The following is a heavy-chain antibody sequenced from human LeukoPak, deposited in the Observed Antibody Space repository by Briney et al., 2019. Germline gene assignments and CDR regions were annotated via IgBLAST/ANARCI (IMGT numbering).Heavy chain of an antibody. V-gene: IGHV1-8*01. CDR2: MNPNSGTT. J-gene: IGHJ4*02. CDR1: GYAFTTFD. CDR3: ARRVWFGELGYFDY. D-gene: IGHD3-10*01. Sequence: ASVKVSCKPSGYAFTTFDVNWVRQATGQGLEWMGWMNPNSGTTGYAQKFQGRVTMTRNTSISTAYMELSSLTSEDTAVYYCARRVWFGELGYFDYWGQGTLITVSS.